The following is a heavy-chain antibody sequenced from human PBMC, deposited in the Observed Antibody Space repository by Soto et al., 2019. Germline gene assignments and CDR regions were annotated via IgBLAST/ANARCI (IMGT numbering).Heavy chain of an antibody. V-gene: IGHV3-48*01. D-gene: IGHD7-27*01. Sequence: EVQLVESGGGLVQPGGSLRLSCATSGFILSDCAMNWVRQAPGKGLEWVSYISSSSSVIDYADSVKGRFTVSRDNARNSLYFQMNSLRAEDTAVYYCARDLSWGSNWYYYMDVWGKGTTVTVSS. J-gene: IGHJ6*03. CDR2: ISSSSSVI. CDR3: ARDLSWGSNWYYYMDV. CDR1: GFILSDCA.